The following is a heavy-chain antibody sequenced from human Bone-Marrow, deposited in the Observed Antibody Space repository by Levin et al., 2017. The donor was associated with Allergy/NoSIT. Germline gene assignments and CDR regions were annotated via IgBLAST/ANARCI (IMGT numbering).Heavy chain of an antibody. Sequence: SETLSLTCTVSGGSISSYYWSWIRQPPGKGLEWIGYIYHSGSTNYNPSLKSRVTISVDTSKNQISLKLSSVTAADTAVYYCARDRTTVTTKDVYYYGMDVWGQGTTVTVSS. CDR3: ARDRTTVTTKDVYYYGMDV. V-gene: IGHV4-59*01. CDR2: IYHSGST. CDR1: GGSISSYY. J-gene: IGHJ6*02. D-gene: IGHD4-17*01.